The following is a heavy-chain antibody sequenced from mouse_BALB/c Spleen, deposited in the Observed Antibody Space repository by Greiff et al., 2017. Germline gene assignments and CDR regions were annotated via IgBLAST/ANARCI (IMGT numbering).Heavy chain of an antibody. Sequence: QVQLQQSGPGLVAPSQSLSITCTVSGFSLTSYGVHWVRQPPGKGLEWLGVIWAGGSTNYNSALMSRLSISKDNSKSQVFLKMNSLQTDDTAMYYCARDRGSSYGWFAYWGQGTLVTVSA. D-gene: IGHD1-1*01. CDR1: GFSLTSYG. CDR2: IWAGGST. J-gene: IGHJ3*01. V-gene: IGHV2-9*02. CDR3: ARDRGSSYGWFAY.